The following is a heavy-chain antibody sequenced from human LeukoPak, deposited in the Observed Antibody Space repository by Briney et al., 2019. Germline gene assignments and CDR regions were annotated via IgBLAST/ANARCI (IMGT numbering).Heavy chain of an antibody. V-gene: IGHV4-34*01. Sequence: PSETLPLTCAVYGGSFSGYYWTWIRQPPGKGLERFGEISHSGSTDYNPSLKSRVTISLDTSKNQFSLKLNSVTAADTAMYYCARANFDTLTGWGHFDSWGQGTLVTVSS. D-gene: IGHD3-9*01. CDR2: ISHSGST. CDR3: ARANFDTLTGWGHFDS. J-gene: IGHJ4*02. CDR1: GGSFSGYY.